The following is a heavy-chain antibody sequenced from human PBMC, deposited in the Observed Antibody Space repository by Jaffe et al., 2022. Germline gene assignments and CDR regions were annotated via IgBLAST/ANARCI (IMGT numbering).Heavy chain of an antibody. Sequence: QVQLVQSGAEVKKPGASVKVSCKASGYTFTSYGISWVRQAPGQGLEWMGWISAYNGNTNYAQKLQGRVTMTTDTSTSTAYMELRSLRSDDTAVYYCARSLFNYDFWSGYYFPHFDYWGQGTLVTVSS. CDR1: GYTFTSYG. CDR3: ARSLFNYDFWSGYYFPHFDY. J-gene: IGHJ4*02. CDR2: ISAYNGNT. V-gene: IGHV1-18*01. D-gene: IGHD3-3*01.